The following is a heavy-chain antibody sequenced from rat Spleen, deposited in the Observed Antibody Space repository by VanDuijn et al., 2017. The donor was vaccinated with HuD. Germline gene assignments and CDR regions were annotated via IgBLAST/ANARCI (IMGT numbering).Heavy chain of an antibody. CDR1: GFTFSDYG. V-gene: IGHV5-17*01. J-gene: IGHJ4*01. CDR2: IIYDGTNT. D-gene: IGHD1-11*01. CDR3: ARKNYGGYGMDA. Sequence: EVQLVQSGGGLVQPGKSLKLSCAALGFTFSDYGMAWVRQAPEKGLEWVANIIYDGTNTYYGDSVKGRFTISRDNAKSTLYLQMNSLRSEDTATYYCARKNYGGYGMDAWGQGASVTVSS.